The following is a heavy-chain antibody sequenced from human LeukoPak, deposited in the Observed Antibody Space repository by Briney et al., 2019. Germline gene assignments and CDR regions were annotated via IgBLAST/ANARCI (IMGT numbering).Heavy chain of an antibody. V-gene: IGHV3-23*01. CDR1: GFTFSSYA. J-gene: IGHJ4*02. CDR2: ISGSGGST. D-gene: IGHD2-15*01. CDR3: AKLRGGSCYSGVDY. Sequence: GGSLRLSCAASGFTFSSYAMSWVRQAPGKGLEWVSAISGSGGSTYYADSVKGRFTISRDNSKNTLYLQMNSLRAEDTAVYCCAKLRGGSCYSGVDYWGQGTLVTVSS.